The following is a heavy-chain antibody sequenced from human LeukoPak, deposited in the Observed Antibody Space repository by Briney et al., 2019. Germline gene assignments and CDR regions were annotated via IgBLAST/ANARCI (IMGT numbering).Heavy chain of an antibody. V-gene: IGHV1-2*02. D-gene: IGHD3-3*01. CDR3: ARDLSRRITIFGVVAL. CDR2: INPNSGGT. Sequence: ASVKVSCKASGYTFTGYYMHWVRQAPGQGLEWMGWINPNSGGTNYAQKFQGRATMTRDTSISTAYMELSRLRSDDTAVYYCARDLSRRITIFGVVALWGQGTLVTVSS. CDR1: GYTFTGYY. J-gene: IGHJ4*02.